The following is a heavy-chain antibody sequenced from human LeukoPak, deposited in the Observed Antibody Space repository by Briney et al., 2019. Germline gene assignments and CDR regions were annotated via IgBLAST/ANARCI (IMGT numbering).Heavy chain of an antibody. J-gene: IGHJ4*02. CDR1: GFTFSSYW. CDR3: AGGHSSGYYPIDY. D-gene: IGHD3-22*01. CDR2: ISSSGSTI. V-gene: IGHV3-48*01. Sequence: GGSLRLSCAASGFTFSSYWMHWVRQAPGKGLEWVSYISSSGSTIYYADSVKGRFTISRDDAKNSLYLQMNSLRVEDTAVYYCAGGHSSGYYPIDYWGQGTLVTVSS.